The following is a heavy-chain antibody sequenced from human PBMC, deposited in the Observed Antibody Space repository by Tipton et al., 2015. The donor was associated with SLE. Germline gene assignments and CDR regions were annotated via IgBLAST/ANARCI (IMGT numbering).Heavy chain of an antibody. CDR2: INHSGST. J-gene: IGHJ4*02. CDR3: ARDSPYGSGSYPLDY. V-gene: IGHV4-34*01. D-gene: IGHD3-10*01. Sequence: TLSLTCTVSGGSISSYYWSWIRQPPGKGLEWIGEINHSGSTNYNPSLKSRVTISVDTSKNQFSLKLSSVTAADTAVYYCARDSPYGSGSYPLDYWGQGTLVTVSS. CDR1: GGSISSYY.